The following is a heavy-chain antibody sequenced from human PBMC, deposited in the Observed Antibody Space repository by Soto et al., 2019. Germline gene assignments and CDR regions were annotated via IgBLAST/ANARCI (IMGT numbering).Heavy chain of an antibody. CDR1: GGTFSSYA. Sequence: ASVKVSCKASGGTFSSYAISWVRQAPGQGLEWMGGIIPIFGNTNYAQKLQGRVTMTTDTSTSTAYMELRSLRSDDTAVYYCARDRSSGWPYFDYWGQGTLVTVSS. V-gene: IGHV1-18*01. J-gene: IGHJ4*02. CDR2: IIPIFGNT. D-gene: IGHD6-19*01. CDR3: ARDRSSGWPYFDY.